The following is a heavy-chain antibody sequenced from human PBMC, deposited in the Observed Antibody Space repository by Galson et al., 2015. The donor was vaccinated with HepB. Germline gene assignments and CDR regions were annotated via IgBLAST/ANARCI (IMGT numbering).Heavy chain of an antibody. V-gene: IGHV1-2*04. Sequence: SCKASGYTFTGYYMHWVRQAPGQGLEWMGWINPNSGGTNYAQKFQGWVTMTRDTSISTAYMELSRLRSDDTAVYYCARIRLDYGDYWYFDLWGRGTLVTVSS. CDR2: INPNSGGT. J-gene: IGHJ2*01. D-gene: IGHD4-17*01. CDR3: ARIRLDYGDYWYFDL. CDR1: GYTFTGYY.